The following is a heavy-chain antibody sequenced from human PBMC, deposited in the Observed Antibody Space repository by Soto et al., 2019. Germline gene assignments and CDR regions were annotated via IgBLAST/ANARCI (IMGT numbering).Heavy chain of an antibody. V-gene: IGHV4-30-4*01. J-gene: IGHJ4*02. CDR1: GGSTSSGDYY. CDR2: IYYSGIT. D-gene: IGHD5-12*01. CDR3: ARQYGGYEYYFDY. Sequence: SETLSLTCTVSGGSTSSGDYYWSWIRQPPGKGLEWIGYIYYSGITYYNPSLKNRLTISQDTSRNQFSLKLRSVTAADTAVYYCARQYGGYEYYFDYWGQGTLVTVSS.